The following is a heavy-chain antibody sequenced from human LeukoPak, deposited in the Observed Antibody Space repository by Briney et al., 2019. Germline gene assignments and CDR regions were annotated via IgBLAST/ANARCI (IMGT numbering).Heavy chain of an antibody. CDR1: RFTFSSYD. CDR3: AKCAAVYSNREDFDY. D-gene: IGHD4-11*01. V-gene: IGHV3-23*01. CDR2: TSGSGGST. Sequence: SGVTLSLSCAASRFTFSSYDLMCDRPAPGKGLVWVSATSGSGGSTYYAYSVKGRFTISRDNSKNTLYLQMNSLRDAATAVYYCAKCAAVYSNREDFDYWGQGTLVTVSS. J-gene: IGHJ4*02.